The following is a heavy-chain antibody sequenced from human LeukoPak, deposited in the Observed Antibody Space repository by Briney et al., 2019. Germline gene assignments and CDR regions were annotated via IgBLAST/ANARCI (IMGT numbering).Heavy chain of an antibody. D-gene: IGHD1-26*01. CDR1: GFTFSSYA. Sequence: GGSLRLSCAASGFTFSSYAMSWVRQAPGKGLEWVSAISGSGGSTYYADSVKGRFTISRDNSKNTPYLQMNSLRAEDTAVYYCAKASGSYYVFDYWGQGTLVTVSS. J-gene: IGHJ4*02. V-gene: IGHV3-23*01. CDR2: ISGSGGST. CDR3: AKASGSYYVFDY.